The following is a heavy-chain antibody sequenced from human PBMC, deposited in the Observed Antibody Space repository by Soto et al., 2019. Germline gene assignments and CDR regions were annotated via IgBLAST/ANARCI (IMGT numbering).Heavy chain of an antibody. Sequence: GGSLRLSCAASGFTFSSYWMSWVRQAPGKGLEWVANRKQDGSEKYYVDSVKGRFTISRDNAKNSLYLQMNSLRAEDTAVYYCARDLGDILTGYSFDYWGQGTLVTVSS. D-gene: IGHD3-9*01. J-gene: IGHJ4*02. V-gene: IGHV3-7*01. CDR3: ARDLGDILTGYSFDY. CDR2: RKQDGSEK. CDR1: GFTFSSYW.